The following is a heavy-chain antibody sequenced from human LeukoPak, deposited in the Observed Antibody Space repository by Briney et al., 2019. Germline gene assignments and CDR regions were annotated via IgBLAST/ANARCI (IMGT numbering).Heavy chain of an antibody. V-gene: IGHV3-23*01. D-gene: IGHD2-2*01. CDR2: ISGSGDST. Sequence: GGSLRLSCAASGFTFSSYAMSWVRQAPGKGLEWVSGISGSGDSTYYADSVKGRFTISRDNSKNTLYLQMNGLRAEDTAVYYCAKSYCSSTSCSVDYWGQGTLVTVSS. CDR1: GFTFSSYA. J-gene: IGHJ4*02. CDR3: AKSYCSSTSCSVDY.